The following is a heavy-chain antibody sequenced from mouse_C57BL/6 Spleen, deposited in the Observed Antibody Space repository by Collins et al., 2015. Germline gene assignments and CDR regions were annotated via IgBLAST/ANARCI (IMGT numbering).Heavy chain of an antibody. V-gene: IGHV1-53*01. CDR3: ARGGYYGNPGALDY. D-gene: IGHD2-1*01. Sequence: QVQLQQPGTELVKPGASVKLSCKASGYTFTNYWMHWVNQRPGQGLEWIGNFNPNIGGTNYNEKFMTKATLTVDKSSSTAYMQLSSLTSEDSAVYYCARGGYYGNPGALDYWGQGTSVTVSS. CDR2: FNPNIGGT. J-gene: IGHJ4*01. CDR1: GYTFTNYW.